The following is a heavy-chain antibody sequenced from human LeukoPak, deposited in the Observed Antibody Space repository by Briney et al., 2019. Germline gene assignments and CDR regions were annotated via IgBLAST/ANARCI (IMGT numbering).Heavy chain of an antibody. CDR2: ISTSGST. CDR3: ARQNNTYHHYNLGWFDP. V-gene: IGHV4-61*02. CDR1: GGSISSGSYY. Sequence: PSQTLSLTCTVSGGSISSGSYYWSWIRQPAGKGLEWIGRISTSGSTNYNPSLKSRVTISVNTSKNQFSLQLSSVTPEDTAVYYCARQNNTYHHYNLGWFDPWGQGTLVTVSS. D-gene: IGHD5-24*01. J-gene: IGHJ5*02.